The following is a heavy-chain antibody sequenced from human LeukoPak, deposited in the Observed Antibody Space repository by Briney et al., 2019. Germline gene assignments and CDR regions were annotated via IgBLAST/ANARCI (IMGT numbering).Heavy chain of an antibody. D-gene: IGHD3-10*01. CDR1: GYNFPKYW. Sequence: GESLKISCKASGYNFPKYWIGWVRQMPGKGLEWMGIIYPGDSDNRYSPSFQGQVTISADKSISTAYLQWSSLKASDTAMYYCARLQHYYGSGSYYKMLDYWGQGTLVTVSS. V-gene: IGHV5-51*01. J-gene: IGHJ4*02. CDR3: ARLQHYYGSGSYYKMLDY. CDR2: IYPGDSDN.